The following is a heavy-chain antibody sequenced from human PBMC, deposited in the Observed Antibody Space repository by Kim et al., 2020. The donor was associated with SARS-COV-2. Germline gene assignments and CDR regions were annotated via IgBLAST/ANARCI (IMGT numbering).Heavy chain of an antibody. CDR2: ISGSGGST. D-gene: IGHD3-10*01. CDR1: GFTFSSYA. V-gene: IGHV3-23*01. CDR3: AKWFGEFTTSWGVFDY. Sequence: GGSLRLSCAASGFTFSSYAMGWVRQAQGKGMEWVSAISGSGGSTYYADSVKGRFTISRDNSKNTLYLQMNSLRAEDTAVYYCAKWFGEFTTSWGVFDYWGQGTLVTVSS. J-gene: IGHJ4*02.